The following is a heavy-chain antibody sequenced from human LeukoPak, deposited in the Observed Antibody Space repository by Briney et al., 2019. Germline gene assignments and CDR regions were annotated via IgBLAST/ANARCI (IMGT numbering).Heavy chain of an antibody. Sequence: GGSLRLSCAASGFTFSSYAMSWVRQAPGKGLEWVSAISGSAGDRYYADSGKGRFTISRDNSKNTLYLQMNSLRAEDTAVYYCAKDALKYSYGSHFDYWGQGTLVTVSS. D-gene: IGHD5-18*01. CDR3: AKDALKYSYGSHFDY. J-gene: IGHJ4*02. CDR1: GFTFSSYA. V-gene: IGHV3-23*01. CDR2: ISGSAGDR.